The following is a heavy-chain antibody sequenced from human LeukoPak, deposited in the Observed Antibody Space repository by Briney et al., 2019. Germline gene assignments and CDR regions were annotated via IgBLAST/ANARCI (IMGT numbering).Heavy chain of an antibody. J-gene: IGHJ6*02. CDR3: ARDSGPAQYGDYKQYYFYSMDV. D-gene: IGHD2-21*02. CDR1: GYTFTSYA. V-gene: IGHV7-4-1*02. Sequence: ASVKVSCKASGYTFTSYAMNWVRQAPGQGLEWLGWINTYTGNPTYAQGFTGRFVFSLDTSVSTAYLQISRLKADDTAVYYCARDSGPAQYGDYKQYYFYSMDVWGQGTTVTVSS. CDR2: INTYTGNP.